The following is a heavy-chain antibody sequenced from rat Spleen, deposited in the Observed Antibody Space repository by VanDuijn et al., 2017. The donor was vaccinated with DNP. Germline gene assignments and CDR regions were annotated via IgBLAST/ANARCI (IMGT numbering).Heavy chain of an antibody. CDR2: IQSGGNT. D-gene: IGHD1-1*01. CDR1: GFSLTNYH. J-gene: IGHJ2*01. Sequence: QVQLKESGPGLVQPSQTLSLTCTVSGFSLTNYHVNWVRQPPGKGLEWMGRIQSGGNTDYNSALKSRLSISRDTSKSQVLLKMDSLKTEDTAIYYCTRDQSSYYYSGDGDYWGQGVMVTVSS. CDR3: TRDQSSYYYSGDGDY. V-gene: IGHV2S1*01.